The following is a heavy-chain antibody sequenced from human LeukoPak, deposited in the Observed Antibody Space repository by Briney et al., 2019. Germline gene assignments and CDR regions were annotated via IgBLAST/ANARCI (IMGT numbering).Heavy chain of an antibody. Sequence: SETLSLTCTVSGVSISSSSYYWGWIRPPPGKGLEWIGSIYYSGSTYYNPSLKSRVTISVDTSKNQFSLKLSSVTAADTAVYYCARTTSGGVIAIDYWGQGTLVTVSS. CDR2: IYYSGST. V-gene: IGHV4-39*01. J-gene: IGHJ4*02. CDR1: GVSISSSSYY. CDR3: ARTTSGGVIAIDY. D-gene: IGHD3-16*02.